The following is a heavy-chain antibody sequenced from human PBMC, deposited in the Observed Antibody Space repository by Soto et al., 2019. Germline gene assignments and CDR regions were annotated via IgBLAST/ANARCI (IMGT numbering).Heavy chain of an antibody. V-gene: IGHV1-46*01. D-gene: IGHD1-26*01. J-gene: IGHJ5*02. CDR3: ARDQTVGGAGRFDP. CDR2: INPSGGST. Sequence: ASVKVSCKASGYTFTSYYMHWVRQAPGQGIEWMGIINPSGGSTTYAQTFQGRVTMTRDTSTSTLYMELSSLGSDDTAVYYCARDQTVGGAGRFDPWGQGTPVTVS. CDR1: GYTFTSYY.